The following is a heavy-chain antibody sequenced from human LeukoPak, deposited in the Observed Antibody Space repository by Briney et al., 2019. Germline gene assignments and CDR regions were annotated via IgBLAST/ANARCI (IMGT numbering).Heavy chain of an antibody. J-gene: IGHJ4*02. D-gene: IGHD6-13*01. V-gene: IGHV1-18*01. CDR1: GYTFTSYG. Sequence: ASVKVSCKASGYTFTSYGISWVRRAPGQGLEWMGWISAYNGNTNYAQKLQGRVTMTTDTSTSTAYMELRSLRSDDTAVYYCARAITPLAGTGIVDYWGQGTLVTVSS. CDR3: ARAITPLAGTGIVDY. CDR2: ISAYNGNT.